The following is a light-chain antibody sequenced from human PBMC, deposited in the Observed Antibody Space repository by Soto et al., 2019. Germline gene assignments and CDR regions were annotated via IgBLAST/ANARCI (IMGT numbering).Light chain of an antibody. CDR2: DAS. Sequence: EIVMTQSPATLSVSPGERATFSCRASQSVSSNLAWYQQKPGQAPRLLIYDASNRATGIPARFSGSGSGTDFTLTISSLEPEDFAVYYCQQRSNWPPSITFGQGTRLEI. CDR3: QQRSNWPPSIT. V-gene: IGKV3-11*01. CDR1: QSVSSN. J-gene: IGKJ5*01.